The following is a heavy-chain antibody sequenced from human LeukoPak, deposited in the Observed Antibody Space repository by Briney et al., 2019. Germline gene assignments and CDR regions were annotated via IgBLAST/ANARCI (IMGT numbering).Heavy chain of an antibody. CDR1: GYTFTGYY. D-gene: IGHD2/OR15-2a*01. CDR3: VREGEGPLSKDFDY. CDR2: INPNSGGA. J-gene: IGHJ4*02. V-gene: IGHV1-2*02. Sequence: ASVKVSCKASGYTFTGYYMHWVRQAPGQGLEWMGWINPNSGGAKYAQNFQGRVIMTTDTSISTAYMELSSLRSDDTAVYYCVREGEGPLSKDFDYWGQGTLVTVSS.